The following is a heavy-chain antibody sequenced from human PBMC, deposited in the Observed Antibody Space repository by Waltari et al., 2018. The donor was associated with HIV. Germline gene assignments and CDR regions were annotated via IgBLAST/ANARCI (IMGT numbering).Heavy chain of an antibody. J-gene: IGHJ4*02. Sequence: EVQLLESGGDLVQPGGSLRLSCAASGFIFSNNAMSWVRQAPGKGLEWVSSISGNGRDTKYAAYVKGRFTISRDNSKNILYLQMNSLQAEDTAVYFCAGGFSHVLDYWGQGTLVTVSS. V-gene: IGHV3-23*01. CDR1: GFIFSNNA. CDR3: AGGFSHVLDY. D-gene: IGHD5-18*01. CDR2: ISGNGRDT.